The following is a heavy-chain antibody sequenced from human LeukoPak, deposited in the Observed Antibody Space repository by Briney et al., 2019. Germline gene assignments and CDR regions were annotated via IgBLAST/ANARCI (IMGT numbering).Heavy chain of an antibody. CDR1: GGSISTYY. D-gene: IGHD3-9*01. Sequence: SETLSLTCTVSGGSISTYYWGWIRQPPGKGLEWIGSIYYSGSTYYNPSLKSRVTISVDTSKNQFSLKLSSVTAADTAVYYCARHPIRYFDWFPDDGMDVWGQGTTVTVSS. J-gene: IGHJ6*02. CDR3: ARHPIRYFDWFPDDGMDV. V-gene: IGHV4-39*01. CDR2: IYYSGST.